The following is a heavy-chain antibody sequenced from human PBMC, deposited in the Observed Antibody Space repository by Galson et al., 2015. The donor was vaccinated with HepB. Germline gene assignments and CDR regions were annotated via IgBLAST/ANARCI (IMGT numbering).Heavy chain of an antibody. CDR1: GFTFSSYS. V-gene: IGHV3-48*02. Sequence: SLRLSCAASGFTFSSYSMNWVRQAPGKGLEWVSYISSSSSTIYYADSVKGRFTISRDNAKNSLYLQMNSLRDEDTAVYYCSAVTFYRPPKGDFDYWGQGTLVTVSS. J-gene: IGHJ4*02. D-gene: IGHD2/OR15-2a*01. CDR2: ISSSSSTI. CDR3: SAVTFYRPPKGDFDY.